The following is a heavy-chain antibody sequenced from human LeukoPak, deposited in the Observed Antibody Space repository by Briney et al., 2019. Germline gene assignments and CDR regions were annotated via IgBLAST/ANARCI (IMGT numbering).Heavy chain of an antibody. V-gene: IGHV3-48*01. Sequence: PGGSLRLSCAASGFTFSSYSMNWVCQAQGKGVEWLSYISDTDATIYYADSVKGRFTISRDNAKTSLYLQMNSLRADDTAVYYCAREALYFDYWGQGTLVTVSS. CDR1: GFTFSSYS. CDR2: ISDTDATI. J-gene: IGHJ4*02. CDR3: AREALYFDY.